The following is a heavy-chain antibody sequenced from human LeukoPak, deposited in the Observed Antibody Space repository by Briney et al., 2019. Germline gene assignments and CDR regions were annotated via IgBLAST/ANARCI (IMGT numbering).Heavy chain of an antibody. J-gene: IGHJ6*03. V-gene: IGHV1-8*03. CDR1: GYTFTSYD. CDR3: ARGGITDYYYYYMDV. Sequence: VASVKVSCKASGYTFTSYDINWARQATGQGLEWMGWMNPNSGNTGYAQKFQGRVTITRNTSISTAYMELSSLRSEDTAVYYCARGGITDYYYYYMDVWGKGTTVTVSS. CDR2: MNPNSGNT. D-gene: IGHD3-3*01.